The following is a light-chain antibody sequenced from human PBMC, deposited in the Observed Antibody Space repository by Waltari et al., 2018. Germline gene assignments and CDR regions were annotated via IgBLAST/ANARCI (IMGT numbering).Light chain of an antibody. V-gene: IGLV1-40*01. CDR3: QSYDSSVSAWV. CDR2: GHN. CDR1: SSNIGAGYD. J-gene: IGLJ3*02. Sequence: QSVLTQPPSVSGAPGQSITISCTGSSSNIGAGYDVHWYQHLPGTAPKLLIYGHNNRPSGVPYRFSGSKSGTSASQAITGLQAEDEADYYCQSYDSSVSAWVFGGGTKLTVV.